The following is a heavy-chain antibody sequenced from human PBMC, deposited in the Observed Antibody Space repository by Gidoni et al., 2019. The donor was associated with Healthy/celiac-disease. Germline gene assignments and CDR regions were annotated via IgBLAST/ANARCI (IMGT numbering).Heavy chain of an antibody. Sequence: QVQLQQWGAGLLKPSATLSLTCALYGGSFNGYYWSWIRQPPGKGLEWIGEINHSGSTNYNPSLKRRVTISVDTSKNQFSLKLSSVTAADTAVYYCARGSPSITMVRGVIRYWGQGTLVTVSS. CDR1: GGSFNGYY. V-gene: IGHV4-34*01. CDR3: ARGSPSITMVRGVIRY. CDR2: INHSGST. J-gene: IGHJ4*02. D-gene: IGHD3-10*01.